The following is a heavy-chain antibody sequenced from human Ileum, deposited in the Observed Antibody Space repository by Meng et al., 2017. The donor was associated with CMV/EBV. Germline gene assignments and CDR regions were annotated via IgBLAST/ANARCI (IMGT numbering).Heavy chain of an antibody. CDR1: GGSFSGYY. J-gene: IGHJ6*02. Sequence: SETLSLTCAVFGGSFSGYYWSWIRQAPGKGLEWIGEINHSGSTNYNPSLKSRVTISVDTSKNQFSLKLSSVTAADTAVYYCARESVYCSSTSCYRHYYYYGMDVWGQGTTVTVSS. CDR3: ARESVYCSSTSCYRHYYYYGMDV. CDR2: INHSGST. V-gene: IGHV4-34*01. D-gene: IGHD2-2*02.